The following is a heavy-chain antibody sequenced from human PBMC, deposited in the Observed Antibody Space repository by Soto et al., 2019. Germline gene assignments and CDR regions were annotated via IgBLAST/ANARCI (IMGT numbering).Heavy chain of an antibody. CDR3: ARIYCTNTNCSPFGVLWFDP. Sequence: PSETLSLTCNVSGGSISNSDYYWGWIRQPPGKGLEWLGNIYYSGTTHQNPSLKSRVTISVDTSKNQFSLKLTSVTASDTAMYYCARIYCTNTNCSPFGVLWFDPWGQGTLVTVSS. J-gene: IGHJ5*02. CDR2: IYYSGTT. V-gene: IGHV4-39*01. D-gene: IGHD2-8*01. CDR1: GGSISNSDYY.